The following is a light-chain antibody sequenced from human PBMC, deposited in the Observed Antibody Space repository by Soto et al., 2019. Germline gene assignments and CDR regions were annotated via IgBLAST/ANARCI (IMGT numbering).Light chain of an antibody. CDR2: GAF. J-gene: IGKJ5*01. Sequence: EIVLTQSPATLSLSPGERATLSCRASPSVPNYLAWYQQKPGQAPRLLIYGAFNRATGIPARFSGSGSGADFTLTISSLEPEDFAVYDCQQRNIWPPVTFGQGTRLEIK. V-gene: IGKV3-11*01. CDR3: QQRNIWPPVT. CDR1: PSVPNY.